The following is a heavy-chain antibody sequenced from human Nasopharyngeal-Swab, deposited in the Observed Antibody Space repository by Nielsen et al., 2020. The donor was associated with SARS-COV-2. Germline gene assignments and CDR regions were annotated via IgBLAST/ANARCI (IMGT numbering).Heavy chain of an antibody. CDR1: GFTFSRYG. J-gene: IGHJ4*02. V-gene: IGHV3-33*01. D-gene: IGHD4-17*01. CDR3: ARDAPAHYGAFY. CDR2: IWYTGRKQ. Sequence: GESLKISCAASGFTFSRYGMHWFRQAPGMGLEWVAAIWYTGRKQYYSDSVRGRFTISRDNSNNNLYLQMNSLRAEDTAVYYCARDAPAHYGAFYWGRGTLVTVSS.